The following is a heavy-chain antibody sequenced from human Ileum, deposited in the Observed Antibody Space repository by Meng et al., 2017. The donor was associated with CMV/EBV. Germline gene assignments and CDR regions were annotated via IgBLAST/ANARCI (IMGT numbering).Heavy chain of an antibody. CDR1: GFTFSNLA. Sequence: GESLKISCEASGFTFSNLAMTWVRQAPGKGLEWVSVIYRGESATYYADSVKGRFTISRDNSKNTLYLQMNSLRAEDTAIYYCARTLMMFSVRGSYPNYFDSWGQGTQVTGSS. J-gene: IGHJ4*02. CDR2: IYRGESAT. D-gene: IGHD1-26*01. CDR3: ARTLMMFSVRGSYPNYFDS. V-gene: IGHV3-23*03.